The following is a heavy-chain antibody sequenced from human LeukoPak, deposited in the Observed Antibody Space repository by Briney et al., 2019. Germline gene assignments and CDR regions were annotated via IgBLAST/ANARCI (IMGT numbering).Heavy chain of an antibody. CDR2: INPRNGGT. V-gene: IGHV1-2*02. Sequence: GASVKVSCKASGYTFPGHHIHWVRQAPGQGLEWMGWINPRNGGTNYAQKFQGRVTMTRDTSINTAFMELSRLNSDDTAVYFSARDGYGGNSFDYWGQGTLVTVSS. CDR1: GYTFPGHH. J-gene: IGHJ4*02. D-gene: IGHD4-23*01. CDR3: ARDGYGGNSFDY.